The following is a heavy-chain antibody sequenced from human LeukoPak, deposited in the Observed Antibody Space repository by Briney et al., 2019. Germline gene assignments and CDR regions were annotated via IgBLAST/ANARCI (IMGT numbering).Heavy chain of an antibody. Sequence: GGSLRLSCAASGFTFSSYAMSWVRQAPGKGLEWVSAISGSGGRTHYADSVKGRFTISRDNSKNTLNLQMNSLRAEGTAVYYCAKDRSYGYYDSSGYYYYFDYWGQGTLVTVSS. J-gene: IGHJ4*02. CDR2: ISGSGGRT. D-gene: IGHD3-22*01. V-gene: IGHV3-23*01. CDR3: AKDRSYGYYDSSGYYYYFDY. CDR1: GFTFSSYA.